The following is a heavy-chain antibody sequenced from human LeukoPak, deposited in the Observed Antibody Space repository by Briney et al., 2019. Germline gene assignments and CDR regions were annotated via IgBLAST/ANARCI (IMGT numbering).Heavy chain of an antibody. CDR3: AKLKGWYGEGYFDY. CDR1: GFTVSSNY. J-gene: IGHJ4*02. D-gene: IGHD3-10*01. Sequence: GGSLRLSCAASGFTVSSNYMSWVRQPPGKGLEWVSVIYSGGTTFYADSVKGRFTISRDNSKNTLYLQMNSLRADDTAVYYCAKLKGWYGEGYFDYWGQGTVVTVSS. CDR2: IYSGGTT. V-gene: IGHV3-53*01.